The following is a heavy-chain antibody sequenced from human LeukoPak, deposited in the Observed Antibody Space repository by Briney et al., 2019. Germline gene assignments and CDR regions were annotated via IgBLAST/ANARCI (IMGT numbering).Heavy chain of an antibody. Sequence: GGSLRLSCAASGFTFSSYGMHWVRQAPGKGLEWVALISSDANNKYYADSVRGRFTISRDNSKNTLYLQMNSLRTEDTAIYYCASKWYCGGDCYYQIDFWGQGNLVTVSS. CDR2: ISSDANNK. J-gene: IGHJ4*02. D-gene: IGHD2-21*02. CDR3: ASKWYCGGDCYYQIDF. CDR1: GFTFSSYG. V-gene: IGHV3-30*03.